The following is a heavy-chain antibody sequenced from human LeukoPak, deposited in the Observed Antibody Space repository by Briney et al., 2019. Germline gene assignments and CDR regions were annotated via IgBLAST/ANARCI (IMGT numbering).Heavy chain of an antibody. CDR2: LAYDGTNQ. D-gene: IGHD5-18*01. CDR1: GFDFNVYA. V-gene: IGHV3-30*04. CDR3: AKGGPLGDTNRFDH. Sequence: GGSLRLSCVTSGFDFNVYAMHWVRHSPGKGLEWVALLAYDGTNQYYADFVKGRFTISRGNSKNTVFLQMNSLRPQDTAIYYCAKGGPLGDTNRFDHWGQGTLVTVSS. J-gene: IGHJ4*02.